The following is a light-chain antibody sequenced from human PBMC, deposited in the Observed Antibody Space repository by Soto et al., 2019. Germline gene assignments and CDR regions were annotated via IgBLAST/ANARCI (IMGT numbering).Light chain of an antibody. CDR2: DVS. V-gene: IGLV2-14*01. CDR1: SSDVGGYNY. Sequence: QSVLPQPASESRSPGQPITISCTGTSSDVGGYNYVSWYQQHPGKAPKLMIYDVSNRPSGVSNRFSGSKSGNTASLTISGLQAEDEADYYCSSYTSSSTYVFGTGTKVTVL. J-gene: IGLJ1*01. CDR3: SSYTSSSTYV.